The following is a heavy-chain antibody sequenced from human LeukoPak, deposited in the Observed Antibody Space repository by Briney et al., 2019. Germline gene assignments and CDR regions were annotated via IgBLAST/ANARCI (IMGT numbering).Heavy chain of an antibody. V-gene: IGHV3-23*01. CDR3: AKGVRYLDWWILDY. J-gene: IGHJ4*02. CDR2: ISGSDYA. Sequence: GGSLRLSCAAPGFTFSNHAMGWVRQAPGKGLEWVSGISGSDYAYYTDSVKDRFTISRDNSKNTLYLQMNTLRAEDTAVYYCAKGVRYLDWWILDYWGQGTLVPVSS. CDR1: GFTFSNHA. D-gene: IGHD3-9*01.